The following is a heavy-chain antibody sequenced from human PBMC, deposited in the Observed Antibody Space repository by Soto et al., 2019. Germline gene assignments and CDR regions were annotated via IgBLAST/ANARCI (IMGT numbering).Heavy chain of an antibody. CDR1: GYTFTSYA. Sequence: QVQLVQSGAEVKKPGASVKVSCRASGYTFTSYAMPWVRQAPGQRLEWMGWINAGNGNTKYSKKFQGRVTITRDTSGRTAYMELSSLRSEDTAVYYCARAPSPFCSSTSCYVPDYWGQGTLVTVSS. J-gene: IGHJ4*02. D-gene: IGHD2-2*01. CDR2: INAGNGNT. CDR3: ARAPSPFCSSTSCYVPDY. V-gene: IGHV1-3*01.